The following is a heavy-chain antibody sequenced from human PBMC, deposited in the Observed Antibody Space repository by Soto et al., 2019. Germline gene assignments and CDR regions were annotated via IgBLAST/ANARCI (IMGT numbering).Heavy chain of an antibody. CDR1: GLTFGDYG. Sequence: EVQLVESGGGLVEPGRSLRLSCVASGLTFGDYGMHWVRQVPGKGLEWVSGISWNGGTIDYADSVKGRFSVSRDNAKNSLYLQMSSLRAEDTALYYCAKTPSGNHGSLDIWGQGTMVSVSS. D-gene: IGHD3-10*01. CDR3: AKTPSGNHGSLDI. CDR2: ISWNGGTI. J-gene: IGHJ3*02. V-gene: IGHV3-9*01.